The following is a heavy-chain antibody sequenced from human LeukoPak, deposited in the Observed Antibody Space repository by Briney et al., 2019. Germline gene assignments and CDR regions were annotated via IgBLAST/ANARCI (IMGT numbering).Heavy chain of an antibody. CDR1: GFSFSSYW. V-gene: IGHV3-7*01. J-gene: IGHJ4*02. CDR3: SSQPAVIDLDF. CDR2: IKPDGSGK. Sequence: GGSLRLSCAASGFSFSSYWMTWVRQVPGKGLEWVANIKPDGSGKHYVDSVKGRFTISRDNAKSSLYLQMDSLRVEDTAVYYCSSQPAVIDLDFWGQGALVTASS. D-gene: IGHD2/OR15-2a*01.